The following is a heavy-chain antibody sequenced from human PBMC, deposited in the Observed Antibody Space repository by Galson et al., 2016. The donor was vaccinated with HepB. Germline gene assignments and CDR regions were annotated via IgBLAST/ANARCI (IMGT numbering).Heavy chain of an antibody. D-gene: IGHD3-10*01. J-gene: IGHJ4*02. CDR3: ARDASGSRADFDY. V-gene: IGHV3-33*01. Sequence: SLRLSCAASGSTFSDYGMHWVRQPPGKGLEWVASIWHDGSQKFYADSVKGRFTISRDNSKNTVHLQMNSLRAVDTAVYYCARDASGSRADFDYWGQGIPVTVSS. CDR1: GSTFSDYG. CDR2: IWHDGSQK.